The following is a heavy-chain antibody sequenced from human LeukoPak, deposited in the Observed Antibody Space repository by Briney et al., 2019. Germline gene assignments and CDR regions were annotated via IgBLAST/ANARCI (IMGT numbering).Heavy chain of an antibody. D-gene: IGHD3-10*01. Sequence: KTSETLSLTCAVSGYSISSGYYWGWIRQPPGKGLEWIGSIYHSGSTYYNPSLKSRVTISVDTSKNQFSLKLSSVTAADTAVYYCARRGGTTQRAFDIWGQGTMVTVSS. J-gene: IGHJ3*02. V-gene: IGHV4-38-2*01. CDR2: IYHSGST. CDR1: GYSISSGYY. CDR3: ARRGGTTQRAFDI.